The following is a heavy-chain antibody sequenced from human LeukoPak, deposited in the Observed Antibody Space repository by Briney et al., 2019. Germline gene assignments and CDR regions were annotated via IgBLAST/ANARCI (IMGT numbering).Heavy chain of an antibody. CDR3: ARGTYYYGSGSYLNWFDP. V-gene: IGHV4-34*01. CDR2: INHSGST. D-gene: IGHD3-10*01. CDR1: GGSFSGYC. J-gene: IGHJ5*02. Sequence: TSETLSLTCAVYGGSFSGYCSSWIRQPPGKGLEWIGEINHSGSTNYNPSLKSRVTISVDTSKNQFSLKLSSVTAADTAVYYCARGTYYYGSGSYLNWFDPWGQGTLVTVSS.